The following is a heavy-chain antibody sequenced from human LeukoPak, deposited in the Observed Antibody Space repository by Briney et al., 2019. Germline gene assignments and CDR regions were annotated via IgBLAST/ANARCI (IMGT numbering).Heavy chain of an antibody. J-gene: IGHJ6*03. CDR3: ARDRTDHYYYYMTS. Sequence: GGSLRLSCAASGFTFSSYSMNWVRQAPGKGLEWVSSISSSSSYIYYADSVKGRFTISRDNAKNSLYLQMNSLRAEDTAVYYCARDRTDHYYYYMTSGAKGPRSPSP. V-gene: IGHV3-21*01. CDR1: GFTFSSYS. CDR2: ISSSSSYI. D-gene: IGHD1-1*01.